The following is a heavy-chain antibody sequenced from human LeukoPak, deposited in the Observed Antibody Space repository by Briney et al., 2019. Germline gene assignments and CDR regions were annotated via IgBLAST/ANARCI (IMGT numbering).Heavy chain of an antibody. CDR3: ERVGYSGWNLEY. CDR1: GVTFRSYL. CDR2: INQGGSVR. D-gene: IGHD5-12*01. V-gene: IGHV3-7*01. Sequence: PRGSLRLSCAASGVTFRSYLMSCGRQAPGKGLKWVANINQGGSVRYYVDSVKGRFTISRDDAKHSLYVEMNSLRDEDTAVYYCERVGYSGWNLEYWGQGTLVTVSS. J-gene: IGHJ4*02.